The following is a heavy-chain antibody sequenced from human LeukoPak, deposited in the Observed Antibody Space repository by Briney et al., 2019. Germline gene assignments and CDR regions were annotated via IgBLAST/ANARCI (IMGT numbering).Heavy chain of an antibody. Sequence: GGSLRLSCAASGFTFSTYAMSWVRQAPGKGLEWVSAISGSGDNTYYIDSVKGRFTTSRDNSKNTLYLQMNSLRAENTAVYYCAKERDSKGYFDYWGQGTLVTVSS. CDR2: ISGSGDNT. J-gene: IGHJ4*02. CDR1: GFTFSTYA. CDR3: AKERDSKGYFDY. V-gene: IGHV3-23*01. D-gene: IGHD2-15*01.